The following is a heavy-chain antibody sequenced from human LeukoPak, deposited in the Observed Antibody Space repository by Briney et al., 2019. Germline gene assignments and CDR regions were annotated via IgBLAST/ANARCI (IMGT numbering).Heavy chain of an antibody. V-gene: IGHV4-4*07. CDR3: ARNLIVLMVYAIGDAFDI. CDR2: IYTSGST. Sequence: PSETLSLTCTVSGGSISSYYWSWIRQPAGKGLEWVGRIYTSGSTNYSPSLKSRVTMSVDTSKNQFSLKLSSVTAADTAVYYCARNLIVLMVYAIGDAFDIWGQGTMVTVSS. J-gene: IGHJ3*02. CDR1: GGSISSYY. D-gene: IGHD2-8*01.